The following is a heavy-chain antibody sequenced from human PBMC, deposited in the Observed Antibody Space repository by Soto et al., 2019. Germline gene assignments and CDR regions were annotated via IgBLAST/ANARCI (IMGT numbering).Heavy chain of an antibody. CDR2: ISSNGGST. Sequence: LRLSCAASGFTFSSYAMHWVRQAPGKGLEYVSAISSNGGSTYYADSVKGRFTISRDNSKNTLYLQMGSLRAEDMAVYYCARGGVGANYYYYYYGMDVWGQGTTVTVSS. CDR3: ARGGVGANYYYYYYGMDV. D-gene: IGHD1-26*01. J-gene: IGHJ6*02. CDR1: GFTFSSYA. V-gene: IGHV3-64*02.